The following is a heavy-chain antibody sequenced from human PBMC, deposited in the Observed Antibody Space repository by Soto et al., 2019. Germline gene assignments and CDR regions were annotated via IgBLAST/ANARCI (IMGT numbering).Heavy chain of an antibody. Sequence: QVQLVESGGGLVKPGGSLRLSCAASGFTFSDYYMSWIRQAPGKGLEWVSYISSSGSTIYYADSVKGRFTISRDNAKNSLELQMDSLRGGDPAGYFWSRRARVNTGTYSPPARYNWFDPWGQGTLVTVSS. V-gene: IGHV3-11*01. CDR2: ISSSGSTI. CDR1: GFTFSDYY. D-gene: IGHD1-7*01. CDR3: SRRARVNTGTYSPPARYNWFDP. J-gene: IGHJ5*02.